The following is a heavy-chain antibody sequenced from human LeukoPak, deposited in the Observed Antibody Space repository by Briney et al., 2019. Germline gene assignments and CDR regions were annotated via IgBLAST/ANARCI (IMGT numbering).Heavy chain of an antibody. Sequence: GGSLRLSCAASGFTFSSYSMNWVRQAPGKGLEWVSSISSSSSYIYYADSVKGRFTISRDNAKNSLYLQMNSLRAEDTAVCYCARGGANTYYYYGMDVWGQGTTVTVSS. J-gene: IGHJ6*02. CDR3: ARGGANTYYYYGMDV. V-gene: IGHV3-21*01. CDR1: GFTFSSYS. CDR2: ISSSSSYI.